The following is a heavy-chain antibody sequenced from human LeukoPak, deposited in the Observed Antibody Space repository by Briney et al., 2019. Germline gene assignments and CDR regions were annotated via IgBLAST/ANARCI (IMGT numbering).Heavy chain of an antibody. CDR1: GFTFSSYA. CDR2: ISGSGGST. J-gene: IGHJ4*02. Sequence: ASLRLSSTASGFTFSSYAMSWVRQAPGKGLEWVSAISGSGGSTYYADSVKARFTISRDNSKNTLYLQMNSLRAEDTAVYYCAKVRFLEWLSSPGYFDYWGQGTLVTVSS. V-gene: IGHV3-23*01. CDR3: AKVRFLEWLSSPGYFDY. D-gene: IGHD3-3*01.